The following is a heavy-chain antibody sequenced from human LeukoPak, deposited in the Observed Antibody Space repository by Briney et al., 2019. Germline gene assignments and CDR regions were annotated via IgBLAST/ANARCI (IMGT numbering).Heavy chain of an antibody. J-gene: IGHJ6*03. D-gene: IGHD4-17*01. CDR1: GYSFTSYW. V-gene: IGHV5-51*01. Sequence: GESLKISCKGSGYSFTSYWIDWVRQMPGKGLEWMGIIYPGDSDTRYSPSFQGQVTISADKSISTAYLQWSSLKASDTAMYYCARLGDYGDYDYYYYMDVWGKGTTVTISS. CDR3: ARLGDYGDYDYYYYMDV. CDR2: IYPGDSDT.